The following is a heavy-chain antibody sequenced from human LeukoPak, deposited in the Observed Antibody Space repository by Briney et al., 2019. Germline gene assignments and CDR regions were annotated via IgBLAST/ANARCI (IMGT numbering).Heavy chain of an antibody. CDR1: GGSLSGYY. CDR2: INRSGSI. J-gene: IGHJ5*02. V-gene: IGHV4-34*01. Sequence: SETLSLTCAVYGGSLSGYYWNWIRQPPGKGLEWIGEINRSGSINYSPSLKSRVTISLDTSNSQFSLKLSSVTAADTAVYYCSRVRITMVRGANNWFAPWGQGTLVTVSS. D-gene: IGHD3-10*01. CDR3: SRVRITMVRGANNWFAP.